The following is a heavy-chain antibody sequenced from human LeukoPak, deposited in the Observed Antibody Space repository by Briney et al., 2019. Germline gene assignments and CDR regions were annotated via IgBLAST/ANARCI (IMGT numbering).Heavy chain of an antibody. D-gene: IGHD1-26*01. CDR1: GFTFSTYT. J-gene: IGHJ4*02. CDR2: INNRGNYI. Sequence: PGGSLRLSRAASGFTFSTYTMNWVRQAPGKGLEGVSSINNRGNYIYYADSVKGRFTISRNNAKNSLYLQMNSLRAEDTAVYYCAREDGVVGASSAFDYWGQGILVTVSS. V-gene: IGHV3-21*01. CDR3: AREDGVVGASSAFDY.